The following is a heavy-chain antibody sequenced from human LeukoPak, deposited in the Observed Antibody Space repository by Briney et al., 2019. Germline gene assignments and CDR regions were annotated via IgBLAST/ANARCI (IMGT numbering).Heavy chain of an antibody. D-gene: IGHD1-26*01. Sequence: GGSLRLSCAASGFTFSSFWMSWVRQAPGKGLEWVANINQDGSGKYFVDSVKGRFTISRDNAKNSLYLQMNSLRAEDTAVYYCAKDAPIVGATGLFDYWGQGTLVTVSS. CDR2: INQDGSGK. CDR3: AKDAPIVGATGLFDY. CDR1: GFTFSSFW. V-gene: IGHV3-7*01. J-gene: IGHJ4*02.